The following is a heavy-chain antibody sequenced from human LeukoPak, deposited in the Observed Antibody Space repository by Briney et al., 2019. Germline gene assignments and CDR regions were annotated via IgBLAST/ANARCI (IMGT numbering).Heavy chain of an antibody. CDR3: VPFSGDLINLDY. D-gene: IGHD3-10*01. CDR1: GFTLSRYG. CDR2: IWFDESHE. J-gene: IGHJ4*02. Sequence: PGRSLRLSCTASGFTLSRYGMHWVRQAPGKGLEWVAVIWFDESHEYYADSVKGRFTSSRDNSKNTLYLQMNSLRAEDTAVYYCVPFSGDLINLDYWGPGTLVTVSS. V-gene: IGHV3-33*01.